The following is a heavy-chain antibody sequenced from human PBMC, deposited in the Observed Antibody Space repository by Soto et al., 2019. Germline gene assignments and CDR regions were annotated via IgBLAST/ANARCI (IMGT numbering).Heavy chain of an antibody. J-gene: IGHJ4*02. CDR2: ISYDGSNK. V-gene: IGHV3-30*18. D-gene: IGHD2-15*01. CDR1: GFTFSSYG. CDR3: AKETYSGPLDY. Sequence: QVQLVESGGGVVQPGRSLRLSCAASGFTFSSYGMHWVRQAPGKGLEWVAVISYDGSNKYYADSVKGRCTISRANSKNTLYLQSNSLRAEDTAVYYCAKETYSGPLDYWGQGTLVTVSS.